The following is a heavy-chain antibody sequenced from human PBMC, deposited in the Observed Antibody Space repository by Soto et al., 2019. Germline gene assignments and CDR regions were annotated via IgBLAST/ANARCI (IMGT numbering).Heavy chain of an antibody. CDR1: GYSFTSYW. D-gene: IGHD2-8*01. CDR3: ARPHCTNGVCSPQQYYFDY. Sequence: GESLKISCKGSGYSFTSYWIGWVRQMPGKGLEWMGIIYPGDSDTRYSPSFQGQVTISADKSISTAYLQWSSLKASDTAMYYCARPHCTNGVCSPQQYYFDYWGQGTLVTVSS. J-gene: IGHJ4*02. CDR2: IYPGDSDT. V-gene: IGHV5-51*01.